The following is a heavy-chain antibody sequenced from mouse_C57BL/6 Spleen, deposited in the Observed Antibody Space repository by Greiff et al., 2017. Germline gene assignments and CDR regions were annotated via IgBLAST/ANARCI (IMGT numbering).Heavy chain of an antibody. CDR2: IYPGDGDT. J-gene: IGHJ2*01. CDR3: AREGAAQAFDY. V-gene: IGHV1-80*01. CDR1: GYAFSSYW. Sequence: VQLQQSGAELVKPGASVKISCKASGYAFSSYWMNWVKQRPGKGLEWIGQIYPGDGDTNYNGKFKGKATLTADKSSSTAYMQLSSLTSEDSAVYFGAREGAAQAFDYWGQGTTLTVSS. D-gene: IGHD3-2*02.